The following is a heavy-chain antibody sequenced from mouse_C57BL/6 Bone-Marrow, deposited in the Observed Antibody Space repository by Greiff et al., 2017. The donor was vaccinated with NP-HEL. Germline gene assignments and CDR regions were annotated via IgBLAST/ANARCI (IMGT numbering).Heavy chain of an antibody. CDR3: VRQGYGKGGYFDV. CDR2: IRSKSNNYAT. Sequence: EVNVVESGGGLVQPKGSLKLSCAASGFSFNTYAMNWVRQAPGKGLEWVARIRSKSNNYATYYADSVKDRFTISRDDSESMLYLQMNNLKTEDTAMYYCVRQGYGKGGYFDVWGTGTTVTVSS. J-gene: IGHJ1*03. V-gene: IGHV10-1*01. D-gene: IGHD2-10*02. CDR1: GFSFNTYA.